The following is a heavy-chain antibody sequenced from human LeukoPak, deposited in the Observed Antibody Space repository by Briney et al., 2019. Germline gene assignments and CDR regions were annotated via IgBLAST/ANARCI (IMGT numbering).Heavy chain of an antibody. V-gene: IGHV3-74*01. Sequence: GGSLRLSCAASGFTFSNYWMHWVRQAPGKGLVWVSRIHGDGRDTTYADSVRGRFTISRDNAKKTLWLQMTSLRAEDTAVYFCTGGWIVGGTSDVFLDDWGQGTLVTVSS. J-gene: IGHJ4*02. CDR3: TGGWIVGGTSDVFLDD. CDR1: GFTFSNYW. CDR2: IHGDGRDT. D-gene: IGHD1-26*01.